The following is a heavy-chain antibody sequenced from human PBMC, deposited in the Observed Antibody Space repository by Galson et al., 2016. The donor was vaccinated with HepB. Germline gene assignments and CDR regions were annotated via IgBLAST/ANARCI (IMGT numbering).Heavy chain of an antibody. D-gene: IGHD3-22*01. CDR3: ARAPRPYYYDHSGSFDY. Sequence: SVKVSCKASGGTFSSYAISWVRQAPGQGLEWMGGIIPIFGTANYAQKFQGRVTITADESTSTAYMELSSLQPKDASIYFCARAPRPYYYDHSGSFDYWGQGTLLTVSS. V-gene: IGHV1-69*13. CDR2: IIPIFGTA. J-gene: IGHJ4*02. CDR1: GGTFSSYA.